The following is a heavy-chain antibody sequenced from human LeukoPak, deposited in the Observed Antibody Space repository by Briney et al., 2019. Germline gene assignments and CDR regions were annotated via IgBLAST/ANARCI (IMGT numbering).Heavy chain of an antibody. D-gene: IGHD3-9*01. CDR2: FDPEDGET. Sequence: ASVKVSCKVSGYTLTELSMHWVRQAPGKGLEWMGGFDPEDGETIYAQKFQGRVTMTEDTSTDTAYMELSSLRAEDTAVYYCASLSNYDILTGYSPSVDYWGQGTLVTVSS. V-gene: IGHV1-24*01. J-gene: IGHJ4*02. CDR3: ASLSNYDILTGYSPSVDY. CDR1: GYTLTELS.